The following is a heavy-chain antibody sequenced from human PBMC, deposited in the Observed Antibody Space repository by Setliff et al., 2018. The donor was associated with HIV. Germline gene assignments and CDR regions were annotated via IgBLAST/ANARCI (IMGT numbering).Heavy chain of an antibody. Sequence: SETLSLTCSVSGGSISSRSYYWTWIRQPAGKGLEWIGHIHTSGDTDYSPSLNSRVTISIDTSKKQFSLKLSSVTAADTAMYYCARRESYYDILTGPAFDAFDIWGQGTMVTVSS. CDR2: IHTSGDT. CDR3: ARRESYYDILTGPAFDAFDI. J-gene: IGHJ3*02. D-gene: IGHD3-9*01. CDR1: GGSISSRSYY. V-gene: IGHV4-61*09.